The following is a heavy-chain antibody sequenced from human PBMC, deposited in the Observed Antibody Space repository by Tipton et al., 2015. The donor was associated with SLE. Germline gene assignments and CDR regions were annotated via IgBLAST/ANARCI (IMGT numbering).Heavy chain of an antibody. D-gene: IGHD1-1*01. V-gene: IGHV4-39*01. J-gene: IGHJ4*02. CDR1: GGSITSGSFY. Sequence: TLSLTCTVSGGSITSGSFYWGWIRQPPGKGLEWIGSIYYSGSTNYNPSLKSRVSISVDTSKNQFSLKLTSVTAADTAVYYCARYNWEYYFESWGQGTLVTVSS. CDR3: ARYNWEYYFES. CDR2: IYYSGST.